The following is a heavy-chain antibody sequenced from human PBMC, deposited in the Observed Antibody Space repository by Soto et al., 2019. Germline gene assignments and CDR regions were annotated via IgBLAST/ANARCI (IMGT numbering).Heavy chain of an antibody. J-gene: IGHJ4*02. Sequence: EVQLVESGGGLVKPGGSLRLSCVGSGFTFSNAWMTWVRQAPGKGLEWVGRIKSRIDGETREYAAPVKDRFTISRDDSKNTVYLQVTGLKTEDTAIYYCTADVPTQGVGEFDYWGQGTLIVVSS. CDR3: TADVPTQGVGEFDY. CDR1: GFTFSNAW. CDR2: IKSRIDGETR. D-gene: IGHD3-10*01. V-gene: IGHV3-15*01.